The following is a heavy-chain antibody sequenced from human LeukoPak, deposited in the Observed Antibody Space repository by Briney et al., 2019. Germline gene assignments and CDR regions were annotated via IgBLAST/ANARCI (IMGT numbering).Heavy chain of an antibody. CDR3: ARRAGAHSHPYDY. Sequence: PGGSLRLSCAASGFTFSNYWMHWVRQAPGKGLVWVSRINSDGINTSYADSVKGRFTISRDNSKNTLYLQMNSLRAEDTAVYYCARRAGAHSHPYDYWGQGTLVTVSS. J-gene: IGHJ4*02. CDR2: INSDGINT. V-gene: IGHV3-74*01. D-gene: IGHD4/OR15-4a*01. CDR1: GFTFSNYW.